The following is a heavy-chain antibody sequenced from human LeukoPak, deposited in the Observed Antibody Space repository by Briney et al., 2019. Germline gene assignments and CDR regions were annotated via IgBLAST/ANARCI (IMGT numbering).Heavy chain of an antibody. D-gene: IGHD3-10*01. CDR1: EFTFTNYW. Sequence: GGSLRLSCGASEFTFTNYWMSWVRQAPGKGLEWVAFIRYNGNNQYYADSVKGRFTISRDNSKNTLYLQMNSLKGDDTAVYYCAKDSAFYYIDVWGKGTTVIISS. CDR3: AKDSAFYYIDV. J-gene: IGHJ6*03. V-gene: IGHV3-30*02. CDR2: IRYNGNNQ.